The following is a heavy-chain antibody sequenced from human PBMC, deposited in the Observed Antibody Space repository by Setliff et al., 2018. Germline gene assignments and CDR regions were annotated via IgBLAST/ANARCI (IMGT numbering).Heavy chain of an antibody. CDR1: GYTLNNYA. CDR3: ARDGGNGVDY. Sequence: VKVSCKASGYTLNNYAMNWVRQAPGQGFEWMGWINTKTGNPTYAQDFTGRLVFSLDTSVNTAFVQISSLKAEDTAVYYCARDGGNGVDYWGQGTLVTVSS. CDR2: INTKTGNP. V-gene: IGHV7-4-1*02. J-gene: IGHJ4*02. D-gene: IGHD3-16*01.